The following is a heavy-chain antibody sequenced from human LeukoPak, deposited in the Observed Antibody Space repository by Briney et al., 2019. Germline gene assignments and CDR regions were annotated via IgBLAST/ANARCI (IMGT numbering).Heavy chain of an antibody. D-gene: IGHD1-14*01. CDR3: AAVARTLVFDY. CDR1: GYSISSGYY. CDR2: FYYSGST. J-gene: IGHJ4*02. Sequence: SETLSLTCTVSGYSISSGYYWGWIRQPPGKGLEWIGYFYYSGSTNYNPSLKSRVTISVDTSKNHFSLKLSSVTAADTAVYYCAAVARTLVFDYWGQGTLVAVSS. V-gene: IGHV4-61*03.